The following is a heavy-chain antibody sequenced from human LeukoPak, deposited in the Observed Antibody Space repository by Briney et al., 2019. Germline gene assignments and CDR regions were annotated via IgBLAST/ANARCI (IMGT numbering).Heavy chain of an antibody. J-gene: IGHJ4*02. Sequence: PGGSLRLSCVASGFTFSNYWMHWVRQAPGKGLVWVSRVNTDESRTNYADSVKGRFTISRDNAKNAPYLQMNSLRAEDTAMYYCARDGLSGSYYDFWGQGTLVTVSS. CDR3: ARDGLSGSYYDF. D-gene: IGHD1-26*01. V-gene: IGHV3-74*01. CDR1: GFTFSNYW. CDR2: VNTDESRT.